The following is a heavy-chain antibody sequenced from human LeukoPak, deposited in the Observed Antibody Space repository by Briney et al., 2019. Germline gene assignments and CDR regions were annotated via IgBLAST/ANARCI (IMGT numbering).Heavy chain of an antibody. Sequence: SETLSLTCTVSGGSISGYSWSWIRQPPGKRLEWIGYIHYRGTGDSNPSLRSRVSMSVDTSKNQFSLKMSSLTASDTAMYYCARRGPNGGWSRGWDFDLWGRGTLLTVSS. J-gene: IGHJ2*01. D-gene: IGHD2-8*01. CDR1: GGSISGYS. CDR2: IHYRGTG. CDR3: ARRGPNGGWSRGWDFDL. V-gene: IGHV4-59*08.